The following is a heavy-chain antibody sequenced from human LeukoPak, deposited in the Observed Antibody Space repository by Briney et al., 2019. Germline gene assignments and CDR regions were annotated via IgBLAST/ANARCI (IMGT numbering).Heavy chain of an antibody. CDR2: IYYSGST. V-gene: IGHV4-59*08. D-gene: IGHD1-26*01. Sequence: PSETLSLTCTVSGGSISSYHWSWIRQPPGKGLEWIGYIYYSGSTNYNPSLKSRVTISVDTSKNQFSLKLSSVTAADTAVYYCARRDLLVGAFDYWGQGTLVTVSS. J-gene: IGHJ4*02. CDR3: ARRDLLVGAFDY. CDR1: GGSISSYH.